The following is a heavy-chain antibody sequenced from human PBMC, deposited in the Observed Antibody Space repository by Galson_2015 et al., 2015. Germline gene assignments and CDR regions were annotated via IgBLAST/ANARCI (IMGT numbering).Heavy chain of an antibody. CDR3: ARASQDCTSSTCPYNY. Sequence: SVKASCKASGGSFNIYAISWVRQAPGQGLQWIGGIIPIFGKPNYAQNFQGRVTITAEKSTGTIYMELRGLRSEDSAVYYCARASQDCTSSTCPYNYWGQGTLVIVSS. V-gene: IGHV1-69*06. CDR1: GGSFNIYA. CDR2: IIPIFGKP. D-gene: IGHD2-2*01. J-gene: IGHJ4*02.